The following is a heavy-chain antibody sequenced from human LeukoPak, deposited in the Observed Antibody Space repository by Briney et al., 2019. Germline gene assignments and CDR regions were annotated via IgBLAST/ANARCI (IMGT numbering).Heavy chain of an antibody. J-gene: IGHJ4*02. Sequence: GESLKISCKGSGSRFTSYWIGWVRQMPGKGLEWMGIIYPGDSDTRYSPSFQGQVTISADKSISTAYLQWSSLKASDTAMYYCARSASFSGWYYFDYWGQGTLVTVSS. CDR1: GSRFTSYW. CDR2: IYPGDSDT. CDR3: ARSASFSGWYYFDY. D-gene: IGHD6-19*01. V-gene: IGHV5-51*01.